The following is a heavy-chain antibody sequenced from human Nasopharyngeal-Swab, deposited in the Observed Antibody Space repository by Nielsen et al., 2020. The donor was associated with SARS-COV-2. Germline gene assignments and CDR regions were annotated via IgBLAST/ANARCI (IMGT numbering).Heavy chain of an antibody. Sequence: GGSLRLSCKGSGYSFTNYWISWVRQMPGKGLEWMGIIYPGDSDTRYSPSFQGQVTISADKSISTAYLQWSSLKASDTAMYYCARRADDIALDYWGQGTLVTVSS. D-gene: IGHD3-22*01. V-gene: IGHV5-51*01. CDR2: IYPGDSDT. CDR3: ARRADDIALDY. CDR1: GYSFTNYW. J-gene: IGHJ4*02.